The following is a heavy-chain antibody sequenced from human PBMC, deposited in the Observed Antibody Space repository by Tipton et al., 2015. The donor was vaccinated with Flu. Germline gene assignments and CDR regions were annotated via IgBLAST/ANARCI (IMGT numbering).Heavy chain of an antibody. V-gene: IGHV3-13*01. CDR1: GFTFSSYD. J-gene: IGHJ6*02. Sequence: SLRLSCAASGFTFSSYDMHWVRQATGKGLEWVSAIGTAGDTYYPGSVKGRFTISRENAKNSLYLQMNSLRAGDTAVYYCARVPISGQGIVGATYYGMDAWGQGTTVTVSS. D-gene: IGHD1-26*01. CDR2: IGTAGDT. CDR3: ARVPISGQGIVGATYYGMDA.